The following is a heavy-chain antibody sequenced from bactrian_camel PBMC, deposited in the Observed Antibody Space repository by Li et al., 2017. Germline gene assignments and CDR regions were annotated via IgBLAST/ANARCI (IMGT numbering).Heavy chain of an antibody. D-gene: IGHD5*01. J-gene: IGHJ6*01. Sequence: HVQLVESGGGTVQAGGSLRLSCAASGPTLSSACMAWFRQAPGKDREGVASITSGGNPAYTDAVKGRFTISRDNANNTLFLQMNNLKPEDTAMYYCAADRSPVVCDYDPRNFGYWGQGTQVTVS. V-gene: IGHV3S53*01. CDR1: GPTLSSAC. CDR2: ITSGGNP. CDR3: AADRSPVVCDYDPRNFGY.